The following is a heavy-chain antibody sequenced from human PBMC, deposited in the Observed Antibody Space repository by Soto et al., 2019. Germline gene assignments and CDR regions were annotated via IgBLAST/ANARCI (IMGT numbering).Heavy chain of an antibody. D-gene: IGHD3-22*01. CDR1: GGTFSSYA. V-gene: IGHV1-69*12. Sequence: QVQLVQSGAEVKKPGSSVKVSCKASGGTFSSYAISWVRQAPGQGREWMGGIIPIFGTANYAQKFQGRVTITADEYTSTADMELSRLRSEDTAVYYCASSDYYDSSGNGYFDLWGRGTLVTVSS. CDR2: IIPIFGTA. CDR3: ASSDYYDSSGNGYFDL. J-gene: IGHJ2*01.